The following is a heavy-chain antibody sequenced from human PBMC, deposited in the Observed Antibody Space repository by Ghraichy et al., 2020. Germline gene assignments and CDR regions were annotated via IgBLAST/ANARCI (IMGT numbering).Heavy chain of an antibody. J-gene: IGHJ6*01. Sequence: SVKVSCKASGGTFSSYAISWVRQAPGQGLEWMGGIIPIFCTANYAQKFQGRVTITADESTSTAYMELSSLGSEDTAVYYCARKGEGSGSYSYYYYGMDVWGEGTTDTVSS. D-gene: IGHD3-10*01. CDR2: IIPIFCTA. V-gene: IGHV1-69*13. CDR3: ARKGEGSGSYSYYYYGMDV. CDR1: GGTFSSYA.